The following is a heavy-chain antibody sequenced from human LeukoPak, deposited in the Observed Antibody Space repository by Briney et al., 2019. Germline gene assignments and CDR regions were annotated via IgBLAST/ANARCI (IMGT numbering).Heavy chain of an antibody. V-gene: IGHV4-61*02. CDR1: GGSISSGYYY. CDR3: ARQGNGDYDAFDI. CDR2: IYTSGST. Sequence: SETLSLTCTVSGGSISSGYYYWSWIRQPAGKGLEWIGRIYTSGSTNYNPSLQSRITISVDTSKNQFSLKLSSVTAANTAVYYCARQGNGDYDAFDIWGQGTMVTVSS. J-gene: IGHJ3*02. D-gene: IGHD4-17*01.